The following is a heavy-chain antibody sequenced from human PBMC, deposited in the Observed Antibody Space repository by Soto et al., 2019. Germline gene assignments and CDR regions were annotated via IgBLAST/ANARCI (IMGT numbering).Heavy chain of an antibody. CDR2: ISSSSSYI. CDR3: ARVEEVVAVYNWFDP. Sequence: GGSLRLSCAASGFTFSSYSMNWVRQAPGKGLEWVSSISSSSSYIYYADSVKGRFTISSDNAKHSLYLQMNSLRAEDTAVYYCARVEEVVAVYNWFDPWGQRTLVTVSS. V-gene: IGHV3-21*01. J-gene: IGHJ5*02. D-gene: IGHD2-15*01. CDR1: GFTFSSYS.